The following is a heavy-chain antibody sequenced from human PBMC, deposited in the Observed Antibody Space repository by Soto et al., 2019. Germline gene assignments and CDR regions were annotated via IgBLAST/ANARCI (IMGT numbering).Heavy chain of an antibody. CDR1: GFSFSSVW. J-gene: IGHJ4*02. D-gene: IGHD3-16*01. CDR3: ARDGLLGYFDY. CDR2: INPDGSEK. V-gene: IGHV3-7*01. Sequence: PGGSLRFSCAASGFSFSSVWMTWVRQAPGKGLECLACINPDGSEKYYVDSVKGRFTVSRDNARNSLYVQMNSLRAEDTAVYYCARDGLLGYFDYWGQGTLVTAPQ.